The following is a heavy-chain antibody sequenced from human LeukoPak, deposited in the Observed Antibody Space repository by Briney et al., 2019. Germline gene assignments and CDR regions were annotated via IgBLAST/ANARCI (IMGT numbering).Heavy chain of an antibody. J-gene: IGHJ4*02. Sequence: ASVKVSCKASGGTFSSYAISWVRQAPGQGLEWMGGIIPIFGTANYAQKFQGRVTITADESTSTAYMELSSLRSEDTAVYYCASNNQDSSSSVYSYWGQGTLVTVSS. CDR3: ASNNQDSSSSVYSY. V-gene: IGHV1-69*13. CDR2: IIPIFGTA. CDR1: GGTFSSYA. D-gene: IGHD6-6*01.